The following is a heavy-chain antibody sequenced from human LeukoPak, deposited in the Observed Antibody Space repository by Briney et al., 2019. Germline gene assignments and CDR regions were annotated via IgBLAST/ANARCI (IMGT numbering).Heavy chain of an antibody. CDR3: AKLGPPPAEVGGGNC. V-gene: IGHV3-23*01. CDR1: GFTFSSTM. D-gene: IGHD2-2*01. Sequence: PGGSLRLSCVVSGFTFSSTMMSWVRQAPGKGLEWVSSISGSSDTTYYADSVKGRFTISRDNSKNTLFVQMNSLRAEDTAIYYCAKLGPPPAEVGGGNCWGQGILVTVSS. J-gene: IGHJ4*02. CDR2: ISGSSDTT.